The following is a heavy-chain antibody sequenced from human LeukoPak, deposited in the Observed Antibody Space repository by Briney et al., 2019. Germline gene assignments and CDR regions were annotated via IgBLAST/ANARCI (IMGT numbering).Heavy chain of an antibody. D-gene: IGHD3-3*01. CDR1: GFTFNNAW. V-gene: IGHV3-15*01. CDR3: TTLTTYGAANY. CDR2: IKSKTDGGTT. J-gene: IGHJ4*02. Sequence: GGSLRLSCAASGFTFNNAWMSWVRQAPGKGLEWVGRIKSKTDGGTTDYAAPVKGRFTISTDDSKNTLYLQMNSLKTEDTAVYYCTTLTTYGAANYWGQGTLVTVSS.